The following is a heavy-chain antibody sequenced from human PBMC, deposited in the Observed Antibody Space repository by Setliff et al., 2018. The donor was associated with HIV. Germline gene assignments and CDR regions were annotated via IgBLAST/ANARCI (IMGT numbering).Heavy chain of an antibody. J-gene: IGHJ3*02. V-gene: IGHV1-69*06. CDR2: IIPIFGTT. CDR3: STRREWLVSQSAFDI. D-gene: IGHD6-19*01. CDR1: GGTFSSYA. Sequence: SVKVSCKASGGTFSSYAISWVRQAPGQGLEWMGGIIPIFGTTIYAQKFQGRVTMTEDTSTDTAYMELSSLRSDDTAVYYCSTRREWLVSQSAFDIWGQGTMVT.